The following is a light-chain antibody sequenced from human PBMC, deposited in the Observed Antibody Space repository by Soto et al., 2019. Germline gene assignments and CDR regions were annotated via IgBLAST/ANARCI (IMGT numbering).Light chain of an antibody. CDR1: QSVSSSY. V-gene: IGKV3D-20*02. J-gene: IGKJ5*01. Sequence: EILCTQSPGPVSLSPGERATVSFRASQSVSSSYLAGYQQKPGQAPRLLIYGAASRATGIPDRFSGSGSGTDVTLTISSLEPEDFAVYYCQQRSNWPPITFGQGTRLEIK. CDR2: GAA. CDR3: QQRSNWPPIT.